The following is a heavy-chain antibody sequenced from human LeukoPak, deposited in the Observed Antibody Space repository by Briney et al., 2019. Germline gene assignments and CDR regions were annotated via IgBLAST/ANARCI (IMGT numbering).Heavy chain of an antibody. V-gene: IGHV3-23*01. CDR1: GFTFSSYA. CDR2: ISGSGENT. Sequence: GGSLRLSCAASGFTFSSYAMSWVRQAPGKGLEWVSAISGSGENTNYADSVEGRFTMSRDNSRNMLYLQMNSLRDEDTAKYYCAKTVSGSYSYQGGDYWGQGTLVTVSS. CDR3: AKTVSGSYSYQGGDY. J-gene: IGHJ4*02. D-gene: IGHD3-16*02.